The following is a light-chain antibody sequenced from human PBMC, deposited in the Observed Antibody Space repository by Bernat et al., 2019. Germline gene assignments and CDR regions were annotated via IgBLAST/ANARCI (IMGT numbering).Light chain of an antibody. Sequence: QSALTQPPSVSGSPGQSVTISCTGTSSDIGATTYVSWYQQLPGTPPRLIIYDVHKRPSGVPVRFSGTKSGNTASLTIFGRQADEDADYYCCSSTGTDSRVFGGGTKLTVL. V-gene: IGLV2-11*01. CDR1: SSDIGATTY. CDR3: CSSTGTDSRV. J-gene: IGLJ3*02. CDR2: DVH.